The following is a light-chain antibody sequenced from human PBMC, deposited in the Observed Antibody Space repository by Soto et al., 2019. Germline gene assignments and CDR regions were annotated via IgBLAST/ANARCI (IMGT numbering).Light chain of an antibody. Sequence: QSVLTQPPSASGTPGQRVTISCSGSSSNIGSNTVNWYQQLPGTAPTLLIYSNNQRPSGVPDRFSGSKSGTSASLAVNGLQSEDGADYYCAAWDDSLNGPLFGGGTQLTVL. CDR2: SNN. J-gene: IGLJ7*01. CDR3: AAWDDSLNGPL. V-gene: IGLV1-44*01. CDR1: SSNIGSNT.